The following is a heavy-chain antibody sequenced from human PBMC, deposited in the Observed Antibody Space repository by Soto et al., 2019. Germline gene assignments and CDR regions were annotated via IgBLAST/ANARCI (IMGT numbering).Heavy chain of an antibody. V-gene: IGHV3-33*01. Sequence: GGSLRLSCAASGFTFSSYGMHWVRQAPGKGLEWVAVIWYDGSNKYYADSVKGRFTISRDNSKNTLYLQMNSLRAEDTAVYYCARDWMRVVPAAAPLLYFYYMDVWGKGTTVTVSS. CDR2: IWYDGSNK. CDR3: ARDWMRVVPAAAPLLYFYYMDV. CDR1: GFTFSSYG. J-gene: IGHJ6*03. D-gene: IGHD2-2*01.